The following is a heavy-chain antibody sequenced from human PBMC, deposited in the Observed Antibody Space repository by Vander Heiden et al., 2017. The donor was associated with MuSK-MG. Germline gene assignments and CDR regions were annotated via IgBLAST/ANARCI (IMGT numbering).Heavy chain of an antibody. CDR1: GFTFSSYA. V-gene: IGHV3-23*04. Sequence: EVQLVESGGGLVQPGGSLRLSCAASGFTFSSYAMSWVRQAPGKGLEWVSAISGSGGSTYYADSVKGRGTISRDNSKNTLYRQMNSLRAEETAVYDCAKRTPPAAGSQKVFPIDYWGQGTMVTVYS. CDR2: ISGSGGST. J-gene: IGHJ4*02. D-gene: IGHD3-10*01. CDR3: AKRTPPAAGSQKVFPIDY.